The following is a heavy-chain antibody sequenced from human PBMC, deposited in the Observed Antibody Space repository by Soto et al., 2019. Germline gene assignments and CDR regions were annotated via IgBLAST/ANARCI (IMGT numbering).Heavy chain of an antibody. CDR3: ARVLTYGDYFYYFDY. CDR1: GGTFSSYA. V-gene: IGHV1-69*13. Sequence: ASVKVSCKASGGTFSSYAISWVRQAPGQGLEWMGGIVPIFGTANYAQKFQGRVTITADESTSTAYMELSSLRSEDTAVYYCARVLTYGDYFYYFDYWGQGTLVTVSS. CDR2: IVPIFGTA. J-gene: IGHJ4*02. D-gene: IGHD4-17*01.